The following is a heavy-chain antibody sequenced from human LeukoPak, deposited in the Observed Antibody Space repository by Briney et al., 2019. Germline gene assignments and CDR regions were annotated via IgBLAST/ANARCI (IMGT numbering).Heavy chain of an antibody. J-gene: IGHJ6*02. CDR1: GYTFTSYD. D-gene: IGHD2-2*01. CDR2: MNPNSGNT. V-gene: IGHV1-8*01. Sequence: ASVKVSCKASGYTFTSYDINWVRQATGQGLECMGWMNPNSGNTGYAQKFQGRVTMTRDTSISTAYMELSSLRSEDTAVYYCASLPDIVVVPAAHYYGMDVWGQGTTVTVS. CDR3: ASLPDIVVVPAAHYYGMDV.